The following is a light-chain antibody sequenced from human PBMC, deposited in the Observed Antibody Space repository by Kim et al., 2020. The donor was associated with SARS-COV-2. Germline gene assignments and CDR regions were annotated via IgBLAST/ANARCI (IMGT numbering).Light chain of an antibody. V-gene: IGLV3-1*01. CDR3: QAWDSNTVI. Sequence: SYELTQPPSVSVSPGQTATITCSGERLGSKYASWYQQKPGQSPVVVIYQDAKRPSGIPGRISGSNSGNTATLTISGTQAMDEADYYCQAWDSNTVIFGGGTQLTVL. J-gene: IGLJ2*01. CDR2: QDA. CDR1: RLGSKY.